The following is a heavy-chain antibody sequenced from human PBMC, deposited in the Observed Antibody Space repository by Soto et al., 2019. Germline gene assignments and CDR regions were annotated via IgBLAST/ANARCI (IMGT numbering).Heavy chain of an antibody. CDR2: INHSGST. Sequence: PSETLSLTCAVYGGSFSGYYWSWIRQPPGKGLEWIGEINHSGSTNYNPSLKSRVTISVDTSKNQFSLKLSSVTAADTAVYYCARMYGYCSGGSCYRYAFDIWGQGTMVTVSS. V-gene: IGHV4-34*01. J-gene: IGHJ3*02. CDR3: ARMYGYCSGGSCYRYAFDI. D-gene: IGHD2-15*01. CDR1: GGSFSGYY.